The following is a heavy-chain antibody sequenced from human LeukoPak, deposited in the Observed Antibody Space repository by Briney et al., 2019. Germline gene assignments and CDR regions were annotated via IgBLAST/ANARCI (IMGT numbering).Heavy chain of an antibody. Sequence: SETLSLTCTVYGGSFSGYYWSWIRQPPGKGLEWTGEINHSGSTNYNPSLKSRVTISVDTSKNQFSLKLSSVTAADTAVYYCARGLLGYCSSTSCYRFDYWGQGTLVTVSS. CDR3: ARGLLGYCSSTSCYRFDY. CDR1: GGSFSGYY. CDR2: INHSGST. V-gene: IGHV4-34*01. J-gene: IGHJ4*02. D-gene: IGHD2-2*01.